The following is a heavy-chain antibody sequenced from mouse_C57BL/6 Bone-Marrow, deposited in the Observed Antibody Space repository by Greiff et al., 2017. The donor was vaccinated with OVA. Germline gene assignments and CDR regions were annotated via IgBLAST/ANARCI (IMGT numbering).Heavy chain of an antibody. CDR2: IYPRSGNT. CDR1: GYTFTSSG. D-gene: IGHD1-1*01. Sequence: VKLVESGAELARPGASVKLSCKASGYTFTSSGISWVKQRTGQGLEWIGEIYPRSGNTYYNEKFKGKATLTADKSSSTAYMELRSLTSEDSAVYFWARWGYYYGSSFDYWGQVTTLTVSS. J-gene: IGHJ2*01. V-gene: IGHV1-81*01. CDR3: ARWGYYYGSSFDY.